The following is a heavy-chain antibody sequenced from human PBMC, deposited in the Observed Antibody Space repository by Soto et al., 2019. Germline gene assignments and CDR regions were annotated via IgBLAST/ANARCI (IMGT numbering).Heavy chain of an antibody. CDR1: GYTFTSYD. V-gene: IGHV1-8*01. CDR2: MNPNSGNT. CDR3: ARGDRRTMATGGSSVYYYYMDV. Sequence: ASVKVSCKASGYTFTSYDINWVRQATGQGLEWMGWMNPNSGNTGYAQKFQGRVTMTRNTSISTAYMELGSLRSEDTAVYYCARGDRRTMATGGSSVYYYYMDVWGKGTTVTVSS. D-gene: IGHD3-10*01. J-gene: IGHJ6*03.